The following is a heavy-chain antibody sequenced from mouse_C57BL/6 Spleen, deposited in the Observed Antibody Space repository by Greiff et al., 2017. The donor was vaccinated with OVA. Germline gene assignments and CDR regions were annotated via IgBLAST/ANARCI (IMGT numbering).Heavy chain of an antibody. CDR1: GYTFTSYW. V-gene: IGHV1-55*01. J-gene: IGHJ4*01. Sequence: QVQLQQSGAELVKPGASVKMSCKASGYTFTSYWITWVKQRPGQGLEWIGDIYPGSGSTNYNEKFKSKATLTVDTSSSTAYMQLSSLTSEDSAVYYCARYGDDPYAMDYWGQGTSVTVSS. CDR3: ARYGDDPYAMDY. CDR2: IYPGSGST. D-gene: IGHD1-1*02.